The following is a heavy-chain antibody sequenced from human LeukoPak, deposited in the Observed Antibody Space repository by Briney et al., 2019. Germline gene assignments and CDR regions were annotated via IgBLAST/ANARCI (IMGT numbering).Heavy chain of an antibody. CDR1: GFTLSSYG. CDR2: VWYDGTNK. Sequence: GGSLRLSCVASGFTLSSYGMHWVRQAPGKGLEWVAVVWYDGTNKYSADSVKGRLTTSGDNSKNTLYLQMNSLRVEDTAVYYCARGVRGYDYLDYWGLGTLVTVSS. D-gene: IGHD3-10*02. V-gene: IGHV3-33*01. CDR3: ARGVRGYDYLDY. J-gene: IGHJ4*02.